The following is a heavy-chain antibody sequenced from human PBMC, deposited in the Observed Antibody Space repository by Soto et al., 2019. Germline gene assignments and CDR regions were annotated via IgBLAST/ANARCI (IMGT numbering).Heavy chain of an antibody. V-gene: IGHV3-30*18. D-gene: IGHD3-10*01. Sequence: QVQLAESGGGVVQPGRSLRLSCAASGFTFSTYAMHWVRQAPGKGLEWVAVISFDASYNYYADSVKGRFTISRDNSENTLYLQMNSLRAEDTSLYYCAKDRSSGTYPDYYNGMDVWGQGTTVTVS. CDR1: GFTFSTYA. CDR2: ISFDASYN. CDR3: AKDRSSGTYPDYYNGMDV. J-gene: IGHJ6*02.